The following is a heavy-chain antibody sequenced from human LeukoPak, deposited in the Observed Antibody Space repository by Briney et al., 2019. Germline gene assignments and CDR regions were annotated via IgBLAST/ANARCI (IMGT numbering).Heavy chain of an antibody. V-gene: IGHV4-59*01. CDR3: ARGLAVGNWFDP. Sequence: PSETLSLTCTVSGGSISSYYWSWIRQPPGKGLEWIGYIYYSGSTSYNPSLKSRVTISVDTSKNQFSLKLSSVTAADTAVYYCARGLAVGNWFDPWGQGTLVTVSS. D-gene: IGHD2-21*01. CDR2: IYYSGST. J-gene: IGHJ5*02. CDR1: GGSISSYY.